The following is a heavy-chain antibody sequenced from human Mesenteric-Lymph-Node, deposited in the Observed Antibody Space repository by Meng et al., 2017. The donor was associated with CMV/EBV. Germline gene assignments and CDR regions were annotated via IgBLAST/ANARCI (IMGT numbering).Heavy chain of an antibody. J-gene: IGHJ6*02. D-gene: IGHD3-3*02. Sequence: SVKVSCKASGVTYNTYVISWVRQAPGQGLEWMGRIIPILGIANYAQKFQGRVTITADKSTSTAYMELSSLRSEDTAVYYCASAHFWSGLFHYYGMDVWGQGTTVTVSS. CDR1: GVTYNTYV. CDR2: IIPILGIA. CDR3: ASAHFWSGLFHYYGMDV. V-gene: IGHV1-69*04.